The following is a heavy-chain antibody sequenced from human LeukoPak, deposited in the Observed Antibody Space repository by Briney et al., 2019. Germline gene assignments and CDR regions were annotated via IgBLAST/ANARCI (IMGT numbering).Heavy chain of an antibody. CDR1: GGSISSYY. V-gene: IGHV4-59*01. CDR3: ANTIAVAGIDAFDI. Sequence: NPSETLSLTCTVSGGSISSYYWGWIRQPPGKGLEWIGYIYYSGSTNYNPSLKSRVTVSVDTSKNQFSLKLSSVTAADTAVYYCANTIAVAGIDAFDIWGQGTMVTVSS. D-gene: IGHD6-19*01. J-gene: IGHJ3*02. CDR2: IYYSGST.